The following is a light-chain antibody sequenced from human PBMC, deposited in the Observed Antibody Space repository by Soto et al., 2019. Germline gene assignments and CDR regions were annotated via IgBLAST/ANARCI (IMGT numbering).Light chain of an antibody. CDR2: DAS. V-gene: IGKV3-11*01. Sequence: EIVLTQSPATLSLSPGERATLSCRASQSISTYLAWYQQKPGQAPRLLIYDASNRATGIPARFSGSGSATDFTLTISSLEPEDFATYYCQQSYISPRTFGQGTKVEIK. CDR3: QQSYISPRT. CDR1: QSISTY. J-gene: IGKJ1*01.